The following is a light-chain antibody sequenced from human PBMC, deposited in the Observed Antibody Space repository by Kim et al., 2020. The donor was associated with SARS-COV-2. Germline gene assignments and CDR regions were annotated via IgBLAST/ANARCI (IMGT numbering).Light chain of an antibody. CDR2: QDS. V-gene: IGLV3-1*01. CDR3: QAWDSSTVV. J-gene: IGLJ2*01. CDR1: KLGDKY. Sequence: SYELTQPPSVSVSPEQTASITCSGDKLGDKYACWYQQKPGQSPVLVIYQDSKRPSGIPERFSGSNSGNTATLTISGTQAMDEADYYCQAWDSSTVVFGGGTQLTV.